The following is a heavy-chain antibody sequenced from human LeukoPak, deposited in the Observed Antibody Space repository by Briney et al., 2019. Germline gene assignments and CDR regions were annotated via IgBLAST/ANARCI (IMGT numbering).Heavy chain of an antibody. J-gene: IGHJ5*02. CDR1: GYTFTSHV. CDR3: ASTHGVVWWFDP. Sequence: ASVKVSCKASGYTFTSHVISWVRQAPGQGLEWMGWISAYNGNTNYAQKLQGRVTMTTDTSTSAAYMELRSLRSDDKAVYYCASTHGVVWWFDPWGQGTLVTVSS. CDR2: ISAYNGNT. D-gene: IGHD3-22*01. V-gene: IGHV1-18*01.